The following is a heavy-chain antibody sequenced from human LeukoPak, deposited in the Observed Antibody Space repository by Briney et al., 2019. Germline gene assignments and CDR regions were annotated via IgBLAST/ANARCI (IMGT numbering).Heavy chain of an antibody. V-gene: IGHV4-61*02. D-gene: IGHD4-17*01. CDR1: GDSISSGSYY. Sequence: SETLSLTCTVSGDSISSGSYYWSWIRQPAGKGLERIGRIYTSGSTNYNPSLKSRVTMSLDTSKNQSSLKLSSVTAADTAVYYCARDMYGDYRRGIDYWGQGTLVTVSS. J-gene: IGHJ4*02. CDR3: ARDMYGDYRRGIDY. CDR2: IYTSGST.